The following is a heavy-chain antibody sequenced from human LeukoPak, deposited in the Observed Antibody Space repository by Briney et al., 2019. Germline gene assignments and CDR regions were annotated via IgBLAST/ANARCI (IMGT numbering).Heavy chain of an antibody. CDR3: ARGDRRKVDY. CDR2: IQNSGST. J-gene: IGHJ4*02. CDR1: GGSMSSYY. V-gene: IGHV4-59*01. Sequence: NPSETLSLTCSVSGGSMSSYYWTWIRQPPGKGLEWIGYIQNSGSTNYNPSLKSRVTISVDTSKNQFSLKLTSVTAADTAVYYCARGDRRKVDYWGQGTLVTVSS.